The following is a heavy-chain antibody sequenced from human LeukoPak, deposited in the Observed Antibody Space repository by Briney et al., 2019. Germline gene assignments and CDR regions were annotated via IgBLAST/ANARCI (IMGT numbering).Heavy chain of an antibody. D-gene: IGHD3-3*01. CDR2: ISDSGAST. CDR1: GFTFSSYA. Sequence: GGSLRLSCAASGFTFSSYAKNWVRQTPGKGLEWVSSISDSGASTYYADSVKGRFTISRDNSKNTLYLQMNSLRVEDTAVYYCAKGPQLGVRFADYWGQGTLVTVSS. V-gene: IGHV3-23*01. J-gene: IGHJ4*02. CDR3: AKGPQLGVRFADY.